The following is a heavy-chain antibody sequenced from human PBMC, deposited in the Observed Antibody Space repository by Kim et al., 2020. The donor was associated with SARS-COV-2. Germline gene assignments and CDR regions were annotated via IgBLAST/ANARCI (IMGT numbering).Heavy chain of an antibody. CDR1: GGTFRSYS. CDR2: ITPLLGTT. CDR3: VRDRGEKATITGAYFDY. Sequence: SVKVSCKASGGTFRSYSISWVRQAPGQGLEWMGGITPLLGTTKYAQTFQGRVTITADKSTSTAYVELRSLRSEDTAVYYCVRDRGEKATITGAYFDYWGQGTRITVSS. V-gene: IGHV1-69*06. D-gene: IGHD5-12*01. J-gene: IGHJ4*02.